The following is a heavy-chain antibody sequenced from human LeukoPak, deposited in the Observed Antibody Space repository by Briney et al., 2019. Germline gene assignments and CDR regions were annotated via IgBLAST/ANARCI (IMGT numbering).Heavy chain of an antibody. J-gene: IGHJ4*02. CDR2: ISDSGDNT. V-gene: IGHV3-23*01. D-gene: IGHD6-13*01. Sequence: PGGSLRLSCAASGFTFSSYAMSWVRQAPGKGLEWVSAISDSGDNTYYADSVKGRFTISRDNSKNTLYLQMNSLRAEDTAVYYCAKVGLVGSNTYYFDYWGQGTLVTVSS. CDR3: AKVGLVGSNTYYFDY. CDR1: GFTFSSYA.